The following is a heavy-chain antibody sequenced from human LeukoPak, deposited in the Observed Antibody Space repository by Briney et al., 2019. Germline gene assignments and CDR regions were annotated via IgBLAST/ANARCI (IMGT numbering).Heavy chain of an antibody. D-gene: IGHD2-21*01. CDR3: ARDSLWMEDRFDY. J-gene: IGHJ4*02. Sequence: GGSLRLSCTASGFSFGDYGFGDYGMNWVRQAPGKGLEWVSSISSSSSYIYYADSVKGRFTISRDNAKNSLYLQMNSLRAEDTAVYYCARDSLWMEDRFDYWGQGTLVTVSS. CDR2: ISSSSSYI. CDR1: GFSFGDYG. V-gene: IGHV3-21*01.